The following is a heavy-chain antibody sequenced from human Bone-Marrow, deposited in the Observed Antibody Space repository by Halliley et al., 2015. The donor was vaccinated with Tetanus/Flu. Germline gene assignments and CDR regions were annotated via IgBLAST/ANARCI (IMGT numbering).Heavy chain of an antibody. V-gene: IGHV4-59*01. J-gene: IGHJ3*02. Sequence: LRLSCTVSGGSISSYYWSWIRQPPGKGLEWIGYIYYTGSTNYNPSLKSRVTISVDTSKNQFSLKLTSVTAADTAVYYCARQDGGNSWDAFDIWGQGTMVTVSS. D-gene: IGHD2-21*02. CDR1: GGSISSYY. CDR3: ARQDGGNSWDAFDI. CDR2: IYYTGST.